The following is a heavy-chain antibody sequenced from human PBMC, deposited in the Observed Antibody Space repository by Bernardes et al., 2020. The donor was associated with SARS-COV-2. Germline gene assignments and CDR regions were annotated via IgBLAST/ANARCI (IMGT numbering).Heavy chain of an antibody. CDR3: AGSSCGIDCYIGGLRSWDYGMGV. CDR1: GGSISSSNYY. D-gene: IGHD2-21*02. J-gene: IGHJ6*02. Sequence: SETLSLTRTVSGGSISSSNYYWGWIRQPPGKGLEWIGSIYSSGSSYYNPSLQSRVRESVDTSKNQFSLRLSFVTAADTAVYYCAGSSCGIDCYIGGLRSWDYGMGVWGQGTTVTVSS. CDR2: IYSSGSS. V-gene: IGHV4-39*01.